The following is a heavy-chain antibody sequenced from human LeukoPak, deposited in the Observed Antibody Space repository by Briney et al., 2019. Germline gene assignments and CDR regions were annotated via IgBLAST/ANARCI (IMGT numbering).Heavy chain of an antibody. J-gene: IGHJ3*02. V-gene: IGHV1-46*01. CDR2: INPSGGST. CDR1: GYTFSNYY. D-gene: IGHD1-26*01. CDR3: ARRGAGDAFDI. Sequence: ASVKVSCKASGYTFSNYYTHWVRHAPGQGLEWMGIINPSGGSTSNAQKFQGSVTMTRDMSTSTVYMELSSLRSEDTAVYYCARRGAGDAFDIWGQGTMVTVSS.